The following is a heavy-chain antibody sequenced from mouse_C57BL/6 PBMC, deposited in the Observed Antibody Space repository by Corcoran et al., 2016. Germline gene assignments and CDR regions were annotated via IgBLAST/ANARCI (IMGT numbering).Heavy chain of an antibody. D-gene: IGHD1-1*01. CDR1: GYTFTSYG. CDR2: IYPRSGNT. J-gene: IGHJ4*01. Sequence: QVQLQQSGAELARPGASVKLSCKASGYTFTSYGISWVKQRSGQGLEWIGEIYPRSGNTYYNEKFKGKATLTADKSSSTAYMELRSRTSEDSAVYFCARSVTTVVAGYYYARDYWGQGTSVTVSS. V-gene: IGHV1-81*01. CDR3: ARSVTTVVAGYYYARDY.